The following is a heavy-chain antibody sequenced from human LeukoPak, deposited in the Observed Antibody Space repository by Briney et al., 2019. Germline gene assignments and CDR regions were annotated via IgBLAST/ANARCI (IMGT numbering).Heavy chain of an antibody. CDR1: GGSISSYY. J-gene: IGHJ4*02. Sequence: SETLSLTCTVSGGSISSYYWSWIRQPPGKGLEWIGYIYYSGSTNYNPSLKSRVTISVDTSKNQFSLKLSSVTAADTAVYYCARLGGEQWPYYYFDYWGQGTLVTVSS. CDR3: ARLGGEQWPYYYFDY. V-gene: IGHV4-59*01. D-gene: IGHD6-19*01. CDR2: IYYSGST.